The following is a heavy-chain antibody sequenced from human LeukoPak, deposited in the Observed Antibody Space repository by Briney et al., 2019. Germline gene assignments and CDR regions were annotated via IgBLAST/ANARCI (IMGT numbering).Heavy chain of an antibody. CDR2: ISRDGITK. D-gene: IGHD4-17*01. J-gene: IGHJ4*02. V-gene: IGHV3-30-3*01. CDR3: ARAIYGDAPDDGGNY. Sequence: GGSLRLSCAASGFTFSRYAMHWVRQAPGRGLEWVAAISRDGITKDFADSVKGRFTISRDNSKNTLYLQMNSLRTEDTAVYYCARAIYGDAPDDGGNYWGQGTLVTVPS. CDR1: GFTFSRYA.